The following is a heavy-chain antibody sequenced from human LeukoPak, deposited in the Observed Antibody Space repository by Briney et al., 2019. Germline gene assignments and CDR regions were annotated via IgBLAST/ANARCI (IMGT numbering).Heavy chain of an antibody. D-gene: IGHD5-18*01. J-gene: IGHJ6*02. Sequence: SLRLSCTTSGFNFGDHAMTWVRQAPGKGLEWVGFIRSKAYRGTTDYAASVKGRFTISRDDSKSVVYLQMNSLKSEDTAVYYCSRGPIQLWVHNGVDVWGQGTTVTVSS. CDR2: IRSKAYRGTT. CDR3: SRGPIQLWVHNGVDV. V-gene: IGHV3-49*04. CDR1: GFNFGDHA.